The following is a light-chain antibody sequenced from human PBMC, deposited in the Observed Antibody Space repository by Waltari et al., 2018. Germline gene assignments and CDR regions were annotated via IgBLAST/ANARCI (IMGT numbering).Light chain of an antibody. V-gene: IGLV2-14*03. Sequence: QSALTQPASVSGSPGPSITISCTGSSSDIGRYNFVSWYPQHPGKAPKLILYAVFNRPSGVSNRFSVSKSGNTASLTISGLQPEDETDYYCSSHTTSNTLIFGGGTRVTVL. CDR3: SSHTTSNTLI. CDR1: SSDIGRYNF. J-gene: IGLJ2*01. CDR2: AVF.